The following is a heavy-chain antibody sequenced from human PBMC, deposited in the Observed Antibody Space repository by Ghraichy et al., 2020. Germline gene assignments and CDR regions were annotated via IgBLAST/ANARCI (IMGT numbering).Heavy chain of an antibody. CDR2: IYYSGST. CDR3: AREVSSKGVFDY. Sequence: SETLSLTCTVSGGSISSYYWSWIRQPPGKGLEWIGYIYYSGSTNYNPSLKSRVTISVDTSKNQFSLKLSSVTAADTAVYYCAREVSSKGVFDYWGQGTLVTVSS. CDR1: GGSISSYY. J-gene: IGHJ4*02. V-gene: IGHV4-59*01. D-gene: IGHD6-6*01.